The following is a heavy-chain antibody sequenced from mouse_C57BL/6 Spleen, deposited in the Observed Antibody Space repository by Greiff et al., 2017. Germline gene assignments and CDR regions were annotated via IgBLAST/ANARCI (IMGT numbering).Heavy chain of an antibody. D-gene: IGHD1-1*01. J-gene: IGHJ2*01. CDR2: IYPGDGDT. CDR3: ARSADYGSKEC. V-gene: IGHV1-82*01. CDR1: GYAFSSSW. Sequence: QVQLQQSGPELVKPGASVKISCKASGYAFSSSWMNWVKQRPGKGLEWIGRIYPGDGDTNYNGKFKGKATLTADKSSSTAYMQLSSLTSEDSAVYFCARSADYGSKECWGQGTTLSVST.